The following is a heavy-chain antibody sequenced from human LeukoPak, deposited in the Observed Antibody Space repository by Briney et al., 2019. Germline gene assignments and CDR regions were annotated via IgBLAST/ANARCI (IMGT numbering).Heavy chain of an antibody. V-gene: IGHV4-30-4*01. CDR2: IYYSGST. CDR3: ARVRGSSGGYSSGWYPYYFDY. CDR1: GGSISSYY. D-gene: IGHD6-19*01. Sequence: SETLSLTCTVSGGSISSYYWSWIRQPPGKGLEWIGYIYYSGSTYYNPSLKSRVTISVDTSKNQFSLKLSSVTAADTAVYYCARVRGSSGGYSSGWYPYYFDYWGQGTLVTVSS. J-gene: IGHJ4*02.